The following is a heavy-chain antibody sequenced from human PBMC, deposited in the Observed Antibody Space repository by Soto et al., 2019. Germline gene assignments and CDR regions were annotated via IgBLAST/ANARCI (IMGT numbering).Heavy chain of an antibody. CDR1: GGSLTNYY. Sequence: PSETLSLTCTVSGGSLTNYYWNWIRQPPGKGLEWIGYIYYNGNTNYNPSLNSRVTMSVDTSKNQFSLKLNSVTAADTAVYYCARSHYTGSPIACNDYWGQGTLVTVSS. J-gene: IGHJ4*02. V-gene: IGHV4-59*01. D-gene: IGHD2-8*02. CDR2: IYYNGNT. CDR3: ARSHYTGSPIACNDY.